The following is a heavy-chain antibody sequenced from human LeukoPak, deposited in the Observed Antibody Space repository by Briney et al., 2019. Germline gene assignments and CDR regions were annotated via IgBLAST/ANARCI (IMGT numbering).Heavy chain of an antibody. Sequence: PSETLSLTCAVSGYFISSSYYWSWIRQPAGVGLEWIGRIYTSGSTNYNPSLKSRVTMSVDTSKNQFSLKLSSVTAADTAVYYCAITTRNYDFWSGYFYDAFDIWGQGTMVTVSS. CDR2: IYTSGST. CDR3: AITTRNYDFWSGYFYDAFDI. D-gene: IGHD3-3*01. CDR1: GYFISSSYY. V-gene: IGHV4-4*07. J-gene: IGHJ3*02.